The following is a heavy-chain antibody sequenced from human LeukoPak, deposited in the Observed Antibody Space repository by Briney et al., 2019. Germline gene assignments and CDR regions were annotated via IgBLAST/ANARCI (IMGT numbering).Heavy chain of an antibody. CDR3: AKKTSDYSSSWFDY. Sequence: GGSLRLSCAASGFTFSSYAMSWVRRAPGKGLEWVSAISGSGGSTYYADSVKGRFTISRDNSKNTLYLQMNSLRAEDTAVYYCAKKTSDYSSSWFDYWGQGTLVTVSS. CDR1: GFTFSSYA. D-gene: IGHD6-13*01. V-gene: IGHV3-23*01. CDR2: ISGSGGST. J-gene: IGHJ4*02.